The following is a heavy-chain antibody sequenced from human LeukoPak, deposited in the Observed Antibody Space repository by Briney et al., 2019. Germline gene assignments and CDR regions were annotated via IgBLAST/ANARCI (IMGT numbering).Heavy chain of an antibody. CDR3: AKRRDYCSGGTCGFEYFQH. J-gene: IGHJ1*01. V-gene: IGHV3-23*01. D-gene: IGHD2-15*01. Sequence: GGSLRLSCAASGFSFSSYAMSWVRQAPGKGLEWVSAISGSGEITLYADSVKGRFTISRDNSKNTLYLQMNSLRAEDTAVYYCAKRRDYCSGGTCGFEYFQHWGQGTLVTVPS. CDR2: ISGSGEIT. CDR1: GFSFSSYA.